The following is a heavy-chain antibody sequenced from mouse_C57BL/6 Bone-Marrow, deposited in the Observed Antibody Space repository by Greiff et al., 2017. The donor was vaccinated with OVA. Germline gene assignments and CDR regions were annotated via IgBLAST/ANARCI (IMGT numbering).Heavy chain of an antibody. J-gene: IGHJ2*01. V-gene: IGHV1-72*01. Sequence: VQLQQSGAELVKPGASVKLSCKASGYTFTSYWMHWVKQRPGPGLEWIGRIDPNSGGTKYNEKFKSKATLTVDTTSSTAYMQLSSLTSEDSAVYYCARGRLLRYWGQGTTLTVSS. CDR2: IDPNSGGT. CDR3: ARGRLLRY. CDR1: GYTFTSYW. D-gene: IGHD1-1*01.